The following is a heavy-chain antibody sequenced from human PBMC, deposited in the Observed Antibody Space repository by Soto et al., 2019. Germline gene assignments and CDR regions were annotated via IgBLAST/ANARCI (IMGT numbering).Heavy chain of an antibody. J-gene: IGHJ6*03. D-gene: IGHD3-3*01. CDR2: INAGNGNT. CDR1: GYTFTSYA. V-gene: IGHV1-3*01. Sequence: ASVKVSCKASGYTFTSYAMHWVRQAPGQRFEWMGWINAGNGNTKYSQKFQGRVTITRDTSASTAYMELSSLRSEDTAVYYCARAYYDFWSGYYYYMDVWGKGTTVTVAS. CDR3: ARAYYDFWSGYYYYMDV.